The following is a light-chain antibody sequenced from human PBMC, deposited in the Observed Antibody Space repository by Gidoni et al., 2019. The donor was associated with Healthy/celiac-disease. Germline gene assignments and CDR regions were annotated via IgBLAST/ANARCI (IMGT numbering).Light chain of an antibody. Sequence: DIVMTQSPLSLPVTPGEPASISCRSSQSLLHSNGYNYLDWYLQKPGQSPQLLIYLGSNRASGVPDRFSGSGSGTEFTLKISRVEAEDVGVYYCMQALQITWTFXXXTKVEIK. CDR1: QSLLHSNGYNY. CDR3: MQALQITWT. CDR2: LGS. V-gene: IGKV2-28*01. J-gene: IGKJ1*01.